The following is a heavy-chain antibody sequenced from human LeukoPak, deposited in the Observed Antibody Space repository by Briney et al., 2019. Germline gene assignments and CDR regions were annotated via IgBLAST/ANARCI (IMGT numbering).Heavy chain of an antibody. CDR1: GSSFTNYW. Sequence: ESLKISCKGSGSSFTNYWIGWVRQMPGKGLEWMGIIYPGDSDTTYIPSFQGQVTISADKSINTAYLQWSSLKASDTAMYYCARRVDSYWFFDYWGQGTLVTVSS. CDR3: ARRVDSYWFFDY. V-gene: IGHV5-51*01. CDR2: IYPGDSDT. D-gene: IGHD1-26*01. J-gene: IGHJ4*02.